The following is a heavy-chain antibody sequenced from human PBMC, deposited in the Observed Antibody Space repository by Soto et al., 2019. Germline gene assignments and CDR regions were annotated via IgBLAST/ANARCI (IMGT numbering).Heavy chain of an antibody. CDR2: INHSGST. CDR3: ARGQRGGYCSGGSCYRPSWFDP. CDR1: GGSFSGYY. D-gene: IGHD2-15*01. Sequence: QVQLQQWGAGLLKPSETLSLTCAVYGGSFSGYYWSWIRQPPGKGLEWIGEINHSGSTNYNPSLKSRVTISVDTSKNQFSLKLSSVTAADTAVYYCARGQRGGYCSGGSCYRPSWFDPWGQGTLVTVSS. J-gene: IGHJ5*02. V-gene: IGHV4-34*01.